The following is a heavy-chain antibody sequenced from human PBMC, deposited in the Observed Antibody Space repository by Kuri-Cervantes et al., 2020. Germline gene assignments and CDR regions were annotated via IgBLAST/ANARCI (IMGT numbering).Heavy chain of an antibody. J-gene: IGHJ4*02. D-gene: IGHD1-26*01. CDR3: ERSLYSGSYYVDY. CDR2: ISAYNGNT. Sequence: ASVKVSCKASGYTFTSYGISWVRQAPGQGLQWMGWISAYNGNTNYAQKLQVRVTMTTDTSTSTAYTELRSLRSDDTAVYYLERSLYSGSYYVDYWSQGTLVTVSS. V-gene: IGHV1-18*01. CDR1: GYTFTSYG.